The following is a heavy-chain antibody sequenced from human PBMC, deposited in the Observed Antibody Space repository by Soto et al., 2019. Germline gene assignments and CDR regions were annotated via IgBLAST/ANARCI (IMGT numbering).Heavy chain of an antibody. CDR3: AKDRGIAANFDY. J-gene: IGHJ4*02. V-gene: IGHV3-23*01. CDR2: ISGSGGST. D-gene: IGHD6-13*01. CDR1: GFTFSSYA. Sequence: EVQLLESGGGLVQPGGSLRLSCASSGFTFSSYAMSWVRQAPGKGLEWVSAISGSGGSTYYADSVKVRFTISRDNSKNTLYLQMNSLRAEDPAVYYCAKDRGIAANFDYWGQGTLVTVSS.